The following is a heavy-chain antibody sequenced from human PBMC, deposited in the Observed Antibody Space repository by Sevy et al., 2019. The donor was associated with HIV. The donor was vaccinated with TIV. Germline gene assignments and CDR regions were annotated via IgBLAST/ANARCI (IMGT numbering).Heavy chain of an antibody. V-gene: IGHV1-2*02. CDR3: ARDIRLVTLTYYYYGMDV. CDR1: GYTFTGYY. D-gene: IGHD6-19*01. J-gene: IGHJ6*02. Sequence: ASVKVSCKASGYTFTGYYMHWVRQAPGQGLEWMGWINPNSGGTNYAQKFQGRVTMIRDTSISTAYMELSRLRSDDTAVYYCARDIRLVTLTYYYYGMDVWGQGTTVTVSS. CDR2: INPNSGGT.